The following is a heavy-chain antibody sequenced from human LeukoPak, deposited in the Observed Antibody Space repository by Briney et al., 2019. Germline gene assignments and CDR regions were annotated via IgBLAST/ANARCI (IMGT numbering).Heavy chain of an antibody. CDR3: ANGNNGDYVRLDY. V-gene: IGHV3-23*01. CDR1: GFTFSNYA. D-gene: IGHD4-17*01. CDR2: ISGSGGNT. J-gene: IGHJ4*02. Sequence: PGGSLRLSCAASGFTFSNYAMTWVRQAPGKGLEWVSVISGSGGNTYYADSVKGRFTISRDNSKNTLYLQMNSLRAEDTAVYYCANGNNGDYVRLDYWGQGTLVTASS.